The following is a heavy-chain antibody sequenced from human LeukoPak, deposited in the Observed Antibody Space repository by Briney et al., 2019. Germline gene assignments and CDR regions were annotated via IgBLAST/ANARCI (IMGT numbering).Heavy chain of an antibody. CDR2: IHYTGIT. Sequence: SETLSLTCTVSGGSITNHYWTWIRQPPGKGLEWIGYIHYTGITKYNTSLKSRVTISTDMSKNQFSLNLSSVTVADTAVYYCAGPYISRFNLWGQGTRVTVSS. V-gene: IGHV4-59*08. CDR1: GGSITNHY. D-gene: IGHD2-21*01. CDR3: AGPYISRFNL. J-gene: IGHJ5*02.